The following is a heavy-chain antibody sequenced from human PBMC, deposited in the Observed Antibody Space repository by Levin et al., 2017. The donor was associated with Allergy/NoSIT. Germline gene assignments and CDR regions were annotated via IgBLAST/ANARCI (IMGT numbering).Heavy chain of an antibody. J-gene: IGHJ4*02. CDR3: ARDFTAYQLLSRFDY. D-gene: IGHD2-2*01. V-gene: IGHV3-30-3*01. CDR1: GFTFSSYA. Sequence: PGGSLRLSCAASGFTFSSYAMHWVRQAPGKGLEWVAVISYDGSNKYYADSVKGRFTISRDNSKNTLYLQMNSLRAEDTAVYYCARDFTAYQLLSRFDYWGQGTLVTVSS. CDR2: ISYDGSNK.